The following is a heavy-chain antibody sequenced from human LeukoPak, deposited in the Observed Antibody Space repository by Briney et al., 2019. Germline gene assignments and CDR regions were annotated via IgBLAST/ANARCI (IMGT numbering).Heavy chain of an antibody. V-gene: IGHV5-51*01. Sequence: GEALHISCQGSGYSFTTYWITWVRPTPGKGLGWMGIIYPGDSDTRYSPPFQGQVTISADKSISTAYLQWSSVKASDTAMYYCARQGFPIVPAALYYFDYWGQGTLVTVSS. J-gene: IGHJ4*02. CDR2: IYPGDSDT. CDR3: ARQGFPIVPAALYYFDY. CDR1: GYSFTTYW. D-gene: IGHD2-2*01.